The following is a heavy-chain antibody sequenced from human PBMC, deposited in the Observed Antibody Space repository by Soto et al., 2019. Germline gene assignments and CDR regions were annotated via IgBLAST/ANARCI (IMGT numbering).Heavy chain of an antibody. Sequence: QLQLQESGPGLVKPSETLSLTCTVSGGSISSSSYYWGWIRQPPGKGLEWIGSIYYSGSTYYNPSLKSRVTISVDTSKNQFSLKLSSVTAADTAVYYCARHVADYYGSGSYILPFDYWGQGTLVTVSS. CDR3: ARHVADYYGSGSYILPFDY. CDR1: GGSISSSSYY. CDR2: IYYSGST. V-gene: IGHV4-39*01. J-gene: IGHJ4*02. D-gene: IGHD3-10*01.